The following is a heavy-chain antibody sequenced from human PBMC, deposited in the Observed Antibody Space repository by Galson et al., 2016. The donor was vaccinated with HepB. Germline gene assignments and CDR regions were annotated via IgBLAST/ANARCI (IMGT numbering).Heavy chain of an antibody. CDR1: GFTFSDYY. V-gene: IGHV3-11*04. Sequence: SLRLSCAASGFTFSDYYMTWIRQAPGKGLEWVSYIVGSGNDIYYADSVKGRFTISRDNAKNSMYLQMNGMRDGDTAVYYCATNSKQLIFLGGMDVGGQGTTVTVSS. J-gene: IGHJ6*02. CDR3: ATNSKQLIFLGGMDV. D-gene: IGHD3-9*01. CDR2: IVGSGNDI.